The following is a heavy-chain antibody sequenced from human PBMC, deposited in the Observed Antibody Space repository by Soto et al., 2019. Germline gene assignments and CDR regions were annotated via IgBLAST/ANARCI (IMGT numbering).Heavy chain of an antibody. Sequence: PSETLSLTCTVSGGSISSYYWSWIRQPPGKGLEWIGYIYYSGSTNYNPSLKSRVTISVDTSKNQLSLKLSSVTAADTAVYYCARYGVAGYFDYWGQGTLVTVS. V-gene: IGHV4-59*01. CDR2: IYYSGST. J-gene: IGHJ4*02. D-gene: IGHD6-19*01. CDR3: ARYGVAGYFDY. CDR1: GGSISSYY.